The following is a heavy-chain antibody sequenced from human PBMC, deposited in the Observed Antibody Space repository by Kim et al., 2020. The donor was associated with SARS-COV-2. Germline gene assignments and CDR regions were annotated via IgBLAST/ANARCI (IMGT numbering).Heavy chain of an antibody. CDR1: GGSFSGYY. Sequence: SETLSLTCAVYGGSFSGYYWSWIRQPPGKGLEWIGEINHSGSTNYNPSLKSRVTISVDTSKNQFSLKLSAVTAADTAVYYCARALVGPQYYYGSGSWAYYYYGMDVWGQGTTVTVSS. CDR2: INHSGST. D-gene: IGHD3-10*01. V-gene: IGHV4-34*01. CDR3: ARALVGPQYYYGSGSWAYYYYGMDV. J-gene: IGHJ6*02.